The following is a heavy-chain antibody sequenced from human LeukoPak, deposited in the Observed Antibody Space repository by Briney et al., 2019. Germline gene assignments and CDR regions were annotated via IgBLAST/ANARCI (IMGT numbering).Heavy chain of an antibody. CDR2: IIPILGIA. CDR3: ATCYGVVTPHWFDY. J-gene: IGHJ4*02. CDR1: GGTFSSYA. Sequence: ASVKVSCKASGGTFSSYAISWVRQAPGQGLEWMGRIIPILGIANYAQKFQGRVTITADKSTSTAYMELSSLRSEDTAVYYCATCYGVVTPHWFDYWGQGTLVTVSS. D-gene: IGHD4-17*01. V-gene: IGHV1-69*04.